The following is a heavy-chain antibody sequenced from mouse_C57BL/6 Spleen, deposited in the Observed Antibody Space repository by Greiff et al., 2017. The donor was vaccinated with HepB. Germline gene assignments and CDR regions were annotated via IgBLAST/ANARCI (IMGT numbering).Heavy chain of an antibody. CDR1: GYTFTDYD. CDR2: IDPETGGT. Sequence: VQLQQSGAELVRPGASVTLSCKASGYTFTDYDMHWVKQTPVHGLEWIGAIDPETGGTAYNQKFKGKAILTADKSSSTAYMELRSLTSEDSAVYYCTRIIYYGNYGYAMDYWGQGTSVTVSS. J-gene: IGHJ4*01. CDR3: TRIIYYGNYGYAMDY. D-gene: IGHD2-1*01. V-gene: IGHV1-15*01.